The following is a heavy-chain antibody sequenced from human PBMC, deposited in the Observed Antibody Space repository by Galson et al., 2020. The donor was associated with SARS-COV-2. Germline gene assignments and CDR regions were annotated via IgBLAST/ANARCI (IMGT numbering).Heavy chain of an antibody. CDR3: AKGSIYDFWSPSNFEY. CDR2: ISGSGDNT. Sequence: GGSLRLSCTASGFTFSRYAMNWVRQVPGKGLEWVSSISGSGDNTYYADSVKGRVTISRDQSKNTLFLEMNSLRAEDTAIYYCAKGSIYDFWSPSNFEYWGQGTLVTVSS. J-gene: IGHJ4*02. D-gene: IGHD3-3*01. V-gene: IGHV3-23*01. CDR1: GFTFSRYA.